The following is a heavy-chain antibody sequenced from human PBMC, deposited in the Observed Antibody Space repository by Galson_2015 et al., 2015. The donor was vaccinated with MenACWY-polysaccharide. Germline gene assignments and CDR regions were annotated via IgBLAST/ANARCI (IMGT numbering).Heavy chain of an antibody. J-gene: IGHJ3*02. CDR3: ARDRGYLAFDI. CDR1: GFTFSSYW. V-gene: IGHV3-7*01. CDR2: IKEDGSDK. Sequence: LRLSCAASGFTFSSYWLSWVRQAPGKGLEWVANIKEDGSDKYYVDSVKGRFTISRDNAKNSLYLQMNSLRAEDTAVYFCARDRGYLAFDIWGQGTMVTVSS. D-gene: IGHD6-13*01.